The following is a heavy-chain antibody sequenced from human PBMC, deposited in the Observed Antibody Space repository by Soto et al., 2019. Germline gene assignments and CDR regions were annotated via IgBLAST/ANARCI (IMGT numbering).Heavy chain of an antibody. CDR3: ARGGFWSGYSDFDY. Sequence: QVQLQESGPGLVKPSETLSLTCTVSGGSVNSYFWGWIRQPPGKGLEWIGYLYYSGSINYNPSLNSRVTISVDTTKNQFSLKLTSVTAADTAMYYCARGGFWSGYSDFDYWGQGTLVTVSS. V-gene: IGHV4-59*02. D-gene: IGHD3-3*01. CDR1: GGSVNSYF. CDR2: LYYSGSI. J-gene: IGHJ4*02.